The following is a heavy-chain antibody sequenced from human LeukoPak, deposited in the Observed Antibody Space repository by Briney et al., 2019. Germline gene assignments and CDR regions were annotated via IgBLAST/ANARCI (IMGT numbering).Heavy chain of an antibody. J-gene: IGHJ5*02. CDR3: ARVSYYYDSYWFDP. D-gene: IGHD3-22*01. CDR1: GGSISSSSYY. V-gene: IGHV4-39*07. CDR2: IYYSGST. Sequence: PSETLSLTCTVSGGSISSSSYYWGWIRQPPGKGPEWIGSIYYSGSTYYNPSLKSRVTISVDTSKNQFSLKLGSVTAADTAVYYCARVSYYYDSYWFDPWGQGTLVTVSS.